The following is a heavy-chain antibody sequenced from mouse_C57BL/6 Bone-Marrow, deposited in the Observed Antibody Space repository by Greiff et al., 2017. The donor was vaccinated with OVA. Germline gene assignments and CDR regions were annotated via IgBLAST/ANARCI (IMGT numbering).Heavy chain of an antibody. V-gene: IGHV7-1*01. D-gene: IGHD1-1*01. CDR2: SRNKANDYTT. CDR1: GFTFSDFY. Sequence: EVKLMESGGGLVQSGRSLRLSCATSGFTFSDFYMEWVRQAPGKGLEWIAASRNKANDYTTEYSASVKGRFIVSRDTSQSILYLQMNALRAEDTAIYYCARDAGYYYGSRGFAYWGQGTLVTVSA. J-gene: IGHJ3*01. CDR3: ARDAGYYYGSRGFAY.